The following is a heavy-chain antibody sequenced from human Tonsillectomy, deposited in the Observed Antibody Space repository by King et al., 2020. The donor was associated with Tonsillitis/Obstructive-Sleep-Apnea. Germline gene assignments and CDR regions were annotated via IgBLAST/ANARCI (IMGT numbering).Heavy chain of an antibody. D-gene: IGHD3-22*01. V-gene: IGHV3-64*01. CDR1: GFTFSNYA. CDR2: ISSNGGST. CDR3: ARVLPDPQYYDSFVYMESAFDI. J-gene: IGHJ3*02. Sequence: VQLVESGGGLVQPGGSLRLSCAASGFTFSNYAMHWVRQAPGKGLEYVSAISSNGGSTYYTNSVKGRFTISRDISKNTLYLQMGSLRAEDMAVYYCARVLPDPQYYDSFVYMESAFDIWGQGTMVTVSS.